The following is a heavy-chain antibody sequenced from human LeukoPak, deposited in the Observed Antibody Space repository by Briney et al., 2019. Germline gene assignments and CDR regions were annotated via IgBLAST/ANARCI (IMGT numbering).Heavy chain of an antibody. V-gene: IGHV4-34*01. CDR2: INHSGST. Sequence: PSETLSLTCAVYGGSFSGYYWSWIRQPPGEGLEWIGEINHSGSTNYNPSLKSRVTISADTSKNQFSLKLSSVTAADTAVYYCARDGYVSSCDYWGQGTLVTVSS. CDR3: ARDGYVSSCDY. J-gene: IGHJ4*02. D-gene: IGHD3-16*01. CDR1: GGSFSGYY.